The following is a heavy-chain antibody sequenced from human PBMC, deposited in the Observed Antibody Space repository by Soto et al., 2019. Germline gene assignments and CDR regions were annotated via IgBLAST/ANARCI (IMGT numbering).Heavy chain of an antibody. CDR2: MTYDGTNE. D-gene: IGHD5-12*01. CDR3: AKDRIEGAWLSVWFDP. Sequence: QVQLVESGGGVVQPGRSLRLSCAASGFTFSSYGMHWIRQAPGKGLEWVAVMTYDGTNEYYADSVKGRFTISRDNSKNTLYLQMNSLRAEDTAVYYCAKDRIEGAWLSVWFDPWGQGTLVTVSS. J-gene: IGHJ5*02. V-gene: IGHV3-30*18. CDR1: GFTFSSYG.